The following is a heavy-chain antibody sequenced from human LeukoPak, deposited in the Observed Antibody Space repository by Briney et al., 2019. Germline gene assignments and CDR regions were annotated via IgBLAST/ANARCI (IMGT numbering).Heavy chain of an antibody. CDR1: GGTFSSYA. V-gene: IGHV1-69*13. Sequence: ASVKVSCKASGGTFSSYAISWVRQAPGQGLEWMGGIIPIFGTANYAQKFQGRVTITADESTSTAYMELSSLRSEDTALYYCAKDPGPPLRNTGIYYFDYWGQGTLVTVSS. CDR3: AKDPGPPLRNTGIYYFDY. J-gene: IGHJ4*02. CDR2: IIPIFGTA. D-gene: IGHD2-8*02.